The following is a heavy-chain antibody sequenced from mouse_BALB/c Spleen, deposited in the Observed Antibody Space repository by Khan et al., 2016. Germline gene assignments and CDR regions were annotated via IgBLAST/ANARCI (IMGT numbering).Heavy chain of an antibody. D-gene: IGHD2-3*01. V-gene: IGHV1-4*01. CDR2: IAPRSDYT. CDR1: GYTFTSYT. Sequence: QIQLVQSGAELARPGASVKMSCKASGYTFTSYTMFWVKQRPGQGLEWIGYIAPRSDYTDYNQKFKDKATLTADKSSTTAYMQLNSLTSEDSAVYDCAREGWLLGYFDYWGQGTTLTVSS. J-gene: IGHJ2*01. CDR3: AREGWLLGYFDY.